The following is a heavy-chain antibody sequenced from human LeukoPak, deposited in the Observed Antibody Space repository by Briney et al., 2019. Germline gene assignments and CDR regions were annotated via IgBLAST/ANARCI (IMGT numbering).Heavy chain of an antibody. D-gene: IGHD3-22*01. Sequence: GGSLRLSCAASGFTFSSYGMHWVRQAPGKGLEWVAVIWYDGSNKYYADSVKGRFTISRDNSKSTLYLQMNSLRAEDTAVYYCARDLHSSGSYGMDVWGQGTTVTVSS. CDR3: ARDLHSSGSYGMDV. CDR1: GFTFSSYG. V-gene: IGHV3-33*01. J-gene: IGHJ6*02. CDR2: IWYDGSNK.